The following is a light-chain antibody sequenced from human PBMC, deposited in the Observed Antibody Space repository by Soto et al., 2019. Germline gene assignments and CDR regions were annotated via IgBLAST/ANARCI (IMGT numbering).Light chain of an antibody. Sequence: EVVLTQSPCTLSLSPGERATLSCRAIQTVSSRFLAWYQQKPGQAPRLLIYGALSRATGIPDRFSGSGSGTDFTLTISRLEPEDFALYYCQQYATSPLTFGGGTKVDIK. V-gene: IGKV3-20*01. J-gene: IGKJ4*01. CDR3: QQYATSPLT. CDR1: QTVSSRF. CDR2: GAL.